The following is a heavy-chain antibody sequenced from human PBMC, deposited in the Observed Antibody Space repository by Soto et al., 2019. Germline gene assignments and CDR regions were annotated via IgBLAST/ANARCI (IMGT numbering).Heavy chain of an antibody. D-gene: IGHD3-16*01. CDR2: IYHGGST. V-gene: IGHV4-4*02. Sequence: QVQLQESGPGLVKPSGTLSLTCTVTSGSISSDNWWSWVRQPPGKGLEWIGEIYHGGSTNYNPSLMRRVSISVDLSRNQVSRRLRSVTAADTAVYYCAGERGSITVRGPCDVWGQGSLVTVSS. CDR3: AGERGSITVRGPCDV. J-gene: IGHJ3*01. CDR1: SGSISSDNW.